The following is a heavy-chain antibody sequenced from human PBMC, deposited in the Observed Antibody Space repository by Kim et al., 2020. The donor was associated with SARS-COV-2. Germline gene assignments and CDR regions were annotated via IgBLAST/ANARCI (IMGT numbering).Heavy chain of an antibody. V-gene: IGHV4-59*08. Sequence: SETLSLTCTVSGVSISSYYWSWIRQPPGKGLEWIGYIYYSGSTNYNPSLKSRVTISVDTSKNQFSLKLSSVTAADTSVYYCATTRGLGQRLVLSSLWFDPWGQGTLVTVSS. D-gene: IGHD6-13*01. CDR2: IYYSGST. CDR1: GVSISSYY. CDR3: ATTRGLGQRLVLSSLWFDP. J-gene: IGHJ5*02.